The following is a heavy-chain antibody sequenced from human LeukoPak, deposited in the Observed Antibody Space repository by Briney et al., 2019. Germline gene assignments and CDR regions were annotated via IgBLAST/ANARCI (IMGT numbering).Heavy chain of an antibody. V-gene: IGHV3-23*01. CDR3: AKLTTVTTLHFQH. Sequence: GGPLRLSCAASGFTFSSYAMSWVRHAPGKGLEGVSAISGGGGSTYYADSVKGRFTISRDNSKNTLYLQMNSMRAEDTAVYYCAKLTTVTTLHFQHWGQGTLVTVSS. J-gene: IGHJ1*01. CDR2: ISGGGGST. CDR1: GFTFSSYA. D-gene: IGHD4-17*01.